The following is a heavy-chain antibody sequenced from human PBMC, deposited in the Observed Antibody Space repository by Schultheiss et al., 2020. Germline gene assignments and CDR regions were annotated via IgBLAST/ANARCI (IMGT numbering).Heavy chain of an antibody. CDR2: IKSKTDGGTT. Sequence: CGSLRLSCAASGFTFSNAWMSWVRQAPGKGLEWVGRIKSKTDGGTTDYAAPVKGRFTISRDDSKNTLYLQMNSLKTEDTAVYYCTTGSYSSGWYYYYGMDVWGQGTTVTVSS. V-gene: IGHV3-15*01. CDR1: GFTFSNAW. CDR3: TTGSYSSGWYYYYGMDV. D-gene: IGHD6-19*01. J-gene: IGHJ6*02.